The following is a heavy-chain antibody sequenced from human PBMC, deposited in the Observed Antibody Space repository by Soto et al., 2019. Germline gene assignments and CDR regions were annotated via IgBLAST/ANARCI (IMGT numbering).Heavy chain of an antibody. Sequence: PSATLSLTCAVYGGSFSGYYWSWIRQPPGKGLEWIGEINHSGSTNYNPSLKSRVTISVDTSKNQFSLKLSSVTAADTAVYYCARGHLRDFWSGYYLNWFDPWGQGTLVTVSS. CDR3: ARGHLRDFWSGYYLNWFDP. CDR1: GGSFSGYY. D-gene: IGHD3-3*01. J-gene: IGHJ5*02. V-gene: IGHV4-34*01. CDR2: INHSGST.